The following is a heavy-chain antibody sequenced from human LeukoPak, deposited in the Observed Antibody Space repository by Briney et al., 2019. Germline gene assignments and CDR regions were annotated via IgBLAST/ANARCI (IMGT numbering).Heavy chain of an antibody. CDR1: GYSFSDYY. Sequence: ASVKVSCKASGYSFSDYYLHWVRQAPGQGLEWMGWINPNSGVTNHAQKFQGRVTMTRDTSINTAYMELNRLRSDDTAVYYCARDFQYRLLWGWLGPWGQGTLVTVSS. CDR3: ARDFQYRLLWGWLGP. J-gene: IGHJ5*02. D-gene: IGHD2-21*01. V-gene: IGHV1-2*02. CDR2: INPNSGVT.